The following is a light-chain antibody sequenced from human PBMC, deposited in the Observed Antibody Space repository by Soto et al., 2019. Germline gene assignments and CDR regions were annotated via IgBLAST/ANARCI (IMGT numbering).Light chain of an antibody. J-gene: IGLJ1*01. Sequence: QSALTQPASVSGSPGQSITISCTGTSSDVGDYKYVSWYQQHPDKAPKLIIFVNSNRPSGISNRFSASKSGNTGSLTISGLQAEDEADYYCSSYTSSDTPNVFGTGTKLTVL. V-gene: IGLV2-14*01. CDR2: VNS. CDR1: SSDVGDYKY. CDR3: SSYTSSDTPNV.